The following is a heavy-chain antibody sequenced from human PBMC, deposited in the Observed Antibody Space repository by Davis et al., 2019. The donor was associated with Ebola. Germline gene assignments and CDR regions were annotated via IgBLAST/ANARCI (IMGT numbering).Heavy chain of an antibody. V-gene: IGHV3-21*01. CDR3: ARAMYSSSRGYYYYGMDV. D-gene: IGHD6-6*01. Sequence: GGSLRLSCAASGFTFSSYSMNWVRQAPGKGLEWVSSISSSSSYIYYADSVKGRFTISRDNSKNTLYLQMNSLRAEDTAVYYCARAMYSSSRGYYYYGMDVWGQGTPVTVSS. J-gene: IGHJ6*02. CDR2: ISSSSSYI. CDR1: GFTFSSYS.